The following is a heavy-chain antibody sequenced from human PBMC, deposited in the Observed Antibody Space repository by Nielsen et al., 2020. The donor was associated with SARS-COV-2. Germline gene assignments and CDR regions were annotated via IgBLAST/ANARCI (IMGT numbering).Heavy chain of an antibody. J-gene: IGHJ6*02. Sequence: SETLSLTCTVSGGSISSGNYYWSWLRQSPEKGLEWIGYISKSANARYNPSLKNRVIIPVDTSRNQFSLMLNSVTAADTAVYYCARDRGNNYGMDVWGHGTTVTVSS. CDR1: GGSISSGNYY. CDR2: ISKSANA. CDR3: ARDRGNNYGMDV. V-gene: IGHV4-30-4*01. D-gene: IGHD5-12*01.